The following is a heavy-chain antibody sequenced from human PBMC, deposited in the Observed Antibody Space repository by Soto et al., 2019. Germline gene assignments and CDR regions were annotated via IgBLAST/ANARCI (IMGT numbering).Heavy chain of an antibody. V-gene: IGHV3-43*01. CDR3: AKDTSRGGSGWYHYFDY. J-gene: IGHJ4*02. CDR2: ISWDGGST. CDR1: GFTFDDYT. Sequence: GGSLRLSCAASGFTFDDYTMHWVRQAPGKVLEWVSLISWDGGSTYYADSVKGRFTISRDNSKNSLYLQMNSLRTEDTALYYCAKDTSRGGSGWYHYFDYWGQGTLVTVSS. D-gene: IGHD6-19*01.